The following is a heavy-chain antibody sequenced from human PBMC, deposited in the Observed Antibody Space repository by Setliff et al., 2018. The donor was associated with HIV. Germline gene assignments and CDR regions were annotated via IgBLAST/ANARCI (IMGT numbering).Heavy chain of an antibody. CDR3: ARWGSGSYERVFDY. D-gene: IGHD1-26*01. CDR1: GFRFRSYW. CDR2: VKQDGTET. Sequence: GSLRLSCAASGFRFRSYWMSWVRQAPGKGLESVANVKQDGTETLYVDSVKGRFTISRDNANNLVYLQMNRLRVEDTAVYFCARWGSGSYERVFDYWGQGMLVTVSS. J-gene: IGHJ4*02. V-gene: IGHV3-7*01.